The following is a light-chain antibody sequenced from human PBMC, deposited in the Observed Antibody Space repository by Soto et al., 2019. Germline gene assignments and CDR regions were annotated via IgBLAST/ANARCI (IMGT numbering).Light chain of an antibody. J-gene: IGLJ3*02. Sequence: QSVLTQPASVSGSPGQSITISCTGTSSDVGGYNYVSWYQQHPGKAPKLIISEVTNRPSGVSNRFSGSKSGNTASLTSSGLQAVDEADYYCSSFTSSSTWVFGGGTKLTVL. CDR3: SSFTSSSTWV. V-gene: IGLV2-14*01. CDR1: SSDVGGYNY. CDR2: EVT.